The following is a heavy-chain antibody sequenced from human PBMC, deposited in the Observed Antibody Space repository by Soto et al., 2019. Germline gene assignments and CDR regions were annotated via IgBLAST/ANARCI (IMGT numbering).Heavy chain of an antibody. V-gene: IGHV1-58*01. CDR3: AADGLTFFYESSGDYFDGLDC. CDR2: IVVGSGNT. CDR1: GLTFIDSA. J-gene: IGHJ3*01. D-gene: IGHD3-22*01. Sequence: SVKVSCKASGLTFIDSAVQWVRQTRGYRLEWIGWIVVGSGNTNYAQEFQGRVSITRDMSTNTVYMELSSLRSEDSAVFYCAADGLTFFYESSGDYFDGLDCRGQRTIVTLAS.